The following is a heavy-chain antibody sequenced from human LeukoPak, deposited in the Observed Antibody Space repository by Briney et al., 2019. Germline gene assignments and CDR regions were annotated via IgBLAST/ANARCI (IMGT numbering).Heavy chain of an antibody. Sequence: SETLSLTCAVYGGSFSGYYWSWIRQPPGKGLEWIGEINHSGSTNYNPSLKSRVTISVDTSKNQFSLKLSSVTAADTAVYYCARAPAEGYYDFWSGYYYYYYMDVWGKGTTVTVSS. CDR3: ARAPAEGYYDFWSGYYYYYYMDV. CDR2: INHSGST. J-gene: IGHJ6*03. CDR1: GGSFSGYY. V-gene: IGHV4-34*01. D-gene: IGHD3-3*01.